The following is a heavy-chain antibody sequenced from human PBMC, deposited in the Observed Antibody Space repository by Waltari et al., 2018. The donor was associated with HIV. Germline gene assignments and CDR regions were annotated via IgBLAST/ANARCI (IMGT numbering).Heavy chain of an antibody. J-gene: IGHJ2*01. Sequence: EVQLVESGGGLVQPGRSLRLSCAASGFTFGDYAMPWVRQAPGKGLGWFSGISWNSGTIGYADSVKGRFTISRDNAKNSLYLQMNSLRAEDTALYYCAKDKRSGYGGNSVWYFDLWGRGTLVTVSS. CDR2: ISWNSGTI. D-gene: IGHD4-17*01. CDR3: AKDKRSGYGGNSVWYFDL. CDR1: GFTFGDYA. V-gene: IGHV3-9*01.